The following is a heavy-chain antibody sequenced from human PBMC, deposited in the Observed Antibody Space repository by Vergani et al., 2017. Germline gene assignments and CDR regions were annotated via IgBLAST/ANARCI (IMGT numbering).Heavy chain of an antibody. CDR3: ARDSKYGSYPYYYYGMDV. Sequence: EVQLVESGGGLVQPGGSLRLSYAASGFTFSSYSMNWVRQAPGKGLEWVSYVSSSSSTIYYADSVKGRCTISRDNAKNSRYLQMNSLRDEDTAVYYCARDSKYGSYPYYYYGMDVWGQGTTVTVSS. D-gene: IGHD1-26*01. CDR1: GFTFSSYS. J-gene: IGHJ6*02. V-gene: IGHV3-48*02. CDR2: VSSSSSTI.